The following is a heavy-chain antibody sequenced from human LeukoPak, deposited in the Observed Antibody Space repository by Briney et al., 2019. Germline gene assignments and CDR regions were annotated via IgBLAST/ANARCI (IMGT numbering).Heavy chain of an antibody. V-gene: IGHV4-34*01. Sequence: SETLSLTCAVYGGSFSGYYWSWIRQPPGKGLEWIGEINHSGSTNYNPSLKSRVTISVDTSKNRFSLKLSSVTAADTAVYYCARSPGGSGWYESFDYWGQGTLVTVSS. CDR1: GGSFSGYY. CDR3: ARSPGGSGWYESFDY. D-gene: IGHD6-19*01. CDR2: INHSGST. J-gene: IGHJ4*02.